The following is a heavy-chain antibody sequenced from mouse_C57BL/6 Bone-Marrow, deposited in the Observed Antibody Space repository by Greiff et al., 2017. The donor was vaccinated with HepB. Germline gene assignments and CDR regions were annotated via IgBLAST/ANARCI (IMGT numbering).Heavy chain of an antibody. CDR2: IRNKANGYTT. Sequence: EVKLMESGGGLVQPGGSLSLSCAASGFTFTDYYMSWVRQPPGKALEWLGFIRNKANGYTTEYSASVKGRFTISRDNSQRILYLQMNALRAEDSATYYCASLYGNYGAYWGQGTLVTVSA. CDR1: GFTFTDYY. J-gene: IGHJ3*01. V-gene: IGHV7-3*01. D-gene: IGHD2-1*01. CDR3: ASLYGNYGAY.